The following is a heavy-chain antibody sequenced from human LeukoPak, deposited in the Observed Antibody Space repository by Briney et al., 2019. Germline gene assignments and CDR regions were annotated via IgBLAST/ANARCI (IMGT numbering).Heavy chain of an antibody. CDR3: ARGYCSGGSCYSRGRYYYYGMDV. CDR1: GGSFSGYY. V-gene: IGHV4-34*01. J-gene: IGHJ6*02. Sequence: SETLSLTCAVYGGSFSGYYWSWIRQPPGKGLEWIGEINHSGSTNYNPSLKSRVTISVDTSKNQFSLKLSSVTAADTAMYYCARGYCSGGSCYSRGRYYYYGMDVWGQGTTVTVSS. D-gene: IGHD2-15*01. CDR2: INHSGST.